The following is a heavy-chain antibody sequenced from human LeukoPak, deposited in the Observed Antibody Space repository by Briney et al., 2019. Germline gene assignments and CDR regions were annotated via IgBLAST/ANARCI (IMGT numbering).Heavy chain of an antibody. D-gene: IGHD3-3*01. CDR2: MNPNSGNT. CDR3: ARVRAAESGYSFDY. CDR1: GYTFTSYD. J-gene: IGHJ4*02. V-gene: IGHV1-8*01. Sequence: ASVTVSCKASGYTFTSYDINWVRQATGQGLEWMGWMNPNSGNTGYAQKFQGRVTMTRNTSISTAYMELSSLRSEDTAVYYCARVRAAESGYSFDYWGQGTLVTVSS.